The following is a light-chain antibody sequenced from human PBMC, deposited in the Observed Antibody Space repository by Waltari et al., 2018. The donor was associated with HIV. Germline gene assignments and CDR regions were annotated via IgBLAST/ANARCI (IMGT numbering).Light chain of an antibody. Sequence: QTVTISCSGSSSNIGNNYVSWYQQVTGAAPKLVLYDNNERPSGIRDRFSGSKSGTSATLDITGLQPGDEADYYCGTWDSRKNVWVFGGGTKLTVL. CDR3: GTWDSRKNVWV. V-gene: IGLV1-51*01. CDR2: DNN. J-gene: IGLJ3*02. CDR1: SSNIGNNY.